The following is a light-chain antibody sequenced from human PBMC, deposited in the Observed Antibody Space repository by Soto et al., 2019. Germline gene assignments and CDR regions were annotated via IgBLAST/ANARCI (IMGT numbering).Light chain of an antibody. Sequence: QSELTQPPSASETPGQRVTISCSGSSSNIGINTVDWFQQLPGTAPKLLIYNNNQRPSGVPDRFSGSKSGTSASLAISGLQSEDESDYYCAAWDDSLNGYVFGTGTKVTVL. J-gene: IGLJ1*01. CDR3: AAWDDSLNGYV. CDR1: SSNIGINT. V-gene: IGLV1-44*01. CDR2: NNN.